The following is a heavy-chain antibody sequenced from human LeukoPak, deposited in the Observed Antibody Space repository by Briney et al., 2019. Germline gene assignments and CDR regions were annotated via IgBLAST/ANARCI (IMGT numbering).Heavy chain of an antibody. D-gene: IGHD4-11*01. V-gene: IGHV5-51*01. CDR1: GYSFTSYW. CDR3: ARQTDYRFDY. CDR2: IYPGDSDT. J-gene: IGHJ4*01. Sequence: PGGSLRLPCKGFGYSFTSYWIGWVRQVPGKGLEWMGIIYPGDSDTRYSPSSQGQVTISADKSISTAYLQLSSLKASDTAMYYCARQTDYRFDYWGQGTLVIVSS.